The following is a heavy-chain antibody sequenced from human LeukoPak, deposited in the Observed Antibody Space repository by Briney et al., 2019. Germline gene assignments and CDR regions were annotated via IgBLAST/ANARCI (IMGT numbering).Heavy chain of an antibody. Sequence: SETLSLTCTVSGCSISSYYWSWIRQPPGKGLEWIGYIYTSGSTNYNPSLKSRVTISVDTSKNQFSLKLSSVTAADTAVYYCARLCVTTVTTGGYGLGNWFDPWGQGTLVTVSS. CDR1: GCSISSYY. CDR3: ARLCVTTVTTGGYGLGNWFDP. CDR2: IYTSGST. D-gene: IGHD4-17*01. J-gene: IGHJ5*02. V-gene: IGHV4-4*09.